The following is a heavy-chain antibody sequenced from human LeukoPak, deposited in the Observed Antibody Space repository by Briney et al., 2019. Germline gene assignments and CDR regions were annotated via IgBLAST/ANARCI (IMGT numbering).Heavy chain of an antibody. CDR3: ARGGYSNFY. J-gene: IGHJ4*02. CDR2: IYHSGST. Sequence: PSETLSLTCTVSGGSISSGGYYWSWIRQPPGKGLEWIGYIYHSGSTYYNPSLKSRVTISVDRSKNQFSLKLSSVTAADTAVYYCARGGYSNFYWGQGTLVTVSS. D-gene: IGHD4-11*01. V-gene: IGHV4-30-2*01. CDR1: GGSISSGGYY.